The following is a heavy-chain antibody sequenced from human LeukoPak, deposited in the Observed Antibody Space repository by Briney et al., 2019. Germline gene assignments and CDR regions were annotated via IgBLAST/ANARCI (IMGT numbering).Heavy chain of an antibody. CDR2: IYYSGST. D-gene: IGHD2-15*01. CDR1: GDSITSYY. CDR3: AREATVVVAPMVL. Sequence: PSETLSLTCTVSGDSITSYYWSWIRQPPGKGLEWIGNIYYSGSTNYNPSLKSRVTISVDTSKNQFSLKLSSVTAADTAVYYCAREATVVVAPMVLWGQGSRVTVSS. J-gene: IGHJ4*02. V-gene: IGHV4-59*12.